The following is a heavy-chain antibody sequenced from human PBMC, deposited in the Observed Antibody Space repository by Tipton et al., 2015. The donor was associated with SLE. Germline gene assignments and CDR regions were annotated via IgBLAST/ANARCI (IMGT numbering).Heavy chain of an antibody. CDR2: INHSGST. CDR3: ARGYCSGGSCSAYFQH. J-gene: IGHJ1*01. V-gene: IGHV4-34*01. CDR1: GGSFSGYY. Sequence: TLSLTCAVYGGSFSGYYWSWIRQPPGKGLEWIGEINHSGSTDYNPSLKSRVTVSVDTSKNQFSLKLNSVTAADTAVYYCARGYCSGGSCSAYFQHWGQGTLVTVSS. D-gene: IGHD2-15*01.